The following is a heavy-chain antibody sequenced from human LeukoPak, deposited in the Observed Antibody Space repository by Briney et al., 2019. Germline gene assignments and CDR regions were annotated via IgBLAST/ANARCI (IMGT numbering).Heavy chain of an antibody. CDR1: GFTFSSYG. D-gene: IGHD6-6*01. J-gene: IGHJ6*03. Sequence: GGSLRLSCAASGFTFSSYGMHWVRQAPGRGLEWVANIKHDESEKYYVDSVKGRFTVSRDNGKNSLYLQMDSLRAEDTAVYYCASCRPSYYYYRDVWGKGTSVTVSS. V-gene: IGHV3-7*01. CDR2: IKHDESEK. CDR3: ASCRPSYYYYRDV.